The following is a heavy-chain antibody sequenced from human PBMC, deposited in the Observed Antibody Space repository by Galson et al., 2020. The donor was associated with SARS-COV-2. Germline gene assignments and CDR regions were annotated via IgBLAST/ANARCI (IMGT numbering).Heavy chain of an antibody. CDR3: ARGYYDTSGPDFPWGFDY. Sequence: SETLSLTCAAYGTSFSGYYWNWIRQPPGKGLEWIGEINESRNTTYNPSLKSRVTISADTSKNQFSLNLNSVAAADTAVYYCARGYYDTSGPDFPWGFDYWGQGTLVTVSS. D-gene: IGHD3-22*01. CDR1: GTSFSGYY. CDR2: INESRNT. J-gene: IGHJ4*02. V-gene: IGHV4-34*01.